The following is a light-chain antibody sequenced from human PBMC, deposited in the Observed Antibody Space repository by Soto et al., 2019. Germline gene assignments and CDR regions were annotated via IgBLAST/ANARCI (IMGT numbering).Light chain of an antibody. Sequence: QLVLTQPASVSGSPGQSITISCTGTGSDVGSYNLVSWYQQHPGKAPKLMIYEGSKRPSGVSNRFSGSKSGNTASLTISGLQAEDEADYYCCSDAGSRVFGGGTKLTVL. CDR2: EGS. CDR3: CSDAGSRV. CDR1: GSDVGSYNL. J-gene: IGLJ3*02. V-gene: IGLV2-23*01.